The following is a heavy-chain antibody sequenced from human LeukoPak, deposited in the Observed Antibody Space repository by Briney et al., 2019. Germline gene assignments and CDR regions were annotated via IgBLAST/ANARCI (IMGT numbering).Heavy chain of an antibody. V-gene: IGHV1-18*04. Sequence: ASVKVSCKASGYTFTSYGISWVRQAPGQGLEWMGWISAYNGNTNYAQKLQGRVTMTTDTSTSTAYMELRSLRSDDTAVYYCARGRRFGLDILTGPLDYWGQGTLVTVSS. CDR2: ISAYNGNT. J-gene: IGHJ4*02. CDR3: ARGRRFGLDILTGPLDY. CDR1: GYTFTSYG. D-gene: IGHD3-9*01.